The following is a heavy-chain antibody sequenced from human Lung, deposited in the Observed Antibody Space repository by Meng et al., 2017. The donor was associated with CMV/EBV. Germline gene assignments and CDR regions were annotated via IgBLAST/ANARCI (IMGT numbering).Heavy chain of an antibody. D-gene: IGHD3-22*01. CDR2: IYSGGST. V-gene: IGHV3-53*01. CDR3: ARHNTYYYDAFLGTFDI. Sequence: ETLSLTCAASGFTVSSNYMSWVRQAPGKGLEWVSVIYSGGSTYYADSVKGRFTISRDNSKNTLYLQMNSLRAEDTAVYYCARHNTYYYDAFLGTFDIWGQGTMVTVSS. CDR1: GFTVSSNY. J-gene: IGHJ3*02.